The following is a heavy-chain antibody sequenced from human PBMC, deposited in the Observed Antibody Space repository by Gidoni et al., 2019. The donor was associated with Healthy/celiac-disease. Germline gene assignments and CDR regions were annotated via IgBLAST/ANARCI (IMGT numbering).Heavy chain of an antibody. D-gene: IGHD1-26*01. V-gene: IGHV4-59*08. CDR2: IYYSGST. J-gene: IGHJ4*02. CDR1: GGSISSYY. CDR3: ARTSLVGATLFDY. Sequence: QVQLQESGPGLVKPSETLSLTCTVSGGSISSYYWSWIRQPPGKGLEWIGYIYYSGSTNYNPSLKSRVTISVDTSKNQFSLKLSSVTAADTAVYYCARTSLVGATLFDYWGQGTLVTVSS.